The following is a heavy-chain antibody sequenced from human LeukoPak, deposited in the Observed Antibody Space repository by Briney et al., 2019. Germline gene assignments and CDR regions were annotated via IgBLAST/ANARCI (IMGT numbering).Heavy chain of an antibody. CDR1: GDSVSGNIVA. D-gene: IGHD6-19*01. V-gene: IGHV6-1*01. CDR3: ARGSSGSFDY. CDR2: TNYRSKWYN. Sequence: SQTLSLTCDISGDSVSGNIVAWNWIRQSPSRGLEWLGRTNYRSKWYNDYAVSVRGRITINPETSKNRFSLQLDSVTPEDTAVYYCARGSSGSFDYWGQGTLVTVSS. J-gene: IGHJ4*02.